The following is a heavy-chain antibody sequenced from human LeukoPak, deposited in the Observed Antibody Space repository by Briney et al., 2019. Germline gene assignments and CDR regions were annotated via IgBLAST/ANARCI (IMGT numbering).Heavy chain of an antibody. CDR3: ARAVTTGYFDL. J-gene: IGHJ2*01. CDR1: GFTVRDNY. V-gene: IGHV3-66*01. Sequence: GGSLRLSCAASGFTVRDNYMSWVRQAPGKGLEWVSLIYSGGNTFYPDSVRGRFTISRDDSKNTLSLQMNSLGAEDTAVYYCARAVTTGYFDLWGRGTLVTVSS. CDR2: IYSGGNT. D-gene: IGHD4-11*01.